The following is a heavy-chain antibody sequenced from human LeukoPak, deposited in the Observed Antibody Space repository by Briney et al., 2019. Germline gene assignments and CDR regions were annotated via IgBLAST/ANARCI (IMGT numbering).Heavy chain of an antibody. Sequence: GGSLRLSCAVSGFSVSGDWMTWVRQAPGKGLEWVANIKQDGSEKNYVDSVKGRFTISRDNAENSLFLQMNSLRVEDTAVYYCAREWQGGIAAAGTRIEGGYWGQGTLVAVSS. J-gene: IGHJ4*02. D-gene: IGHD6-13*01. V-gene: IGHV3-7*01. CDR3: AREWQGGIAAAGTRIEGGY. CDR2: IKQDGSEK. CDR1: GFSVSGDW.